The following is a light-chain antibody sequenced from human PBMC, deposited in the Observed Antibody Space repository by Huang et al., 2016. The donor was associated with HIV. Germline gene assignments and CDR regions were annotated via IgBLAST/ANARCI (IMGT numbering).Light chain of an antibody. J-gene: IGKJ5*01. CDR2: GAS. V-gene: IGKV3-20*01. CDR1: QSVSSSY. CDR3: QQYGDSPIT. Sequence: IVLAQSPGTLSLSPGERATLSCRASQSVSSSYLAWYQQRPGQGPRLLVYGASSRATGSPDRFSGSGYGTEIALTISRLEPEDFAVYYCQQYGDSPITFGQGTRLDIK.